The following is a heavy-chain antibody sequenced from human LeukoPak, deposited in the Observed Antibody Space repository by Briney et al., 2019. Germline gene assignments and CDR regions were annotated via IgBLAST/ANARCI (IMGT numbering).Heavy chain of an antibody. V-gene: IGHV4-59*01. D-gene: IGHD4-17*01. J-gene: IGHJ6*02. CDR2: IYYSGST. CDR1: GGSISSYY. Sequence: KPSETLSLTCTVSGGSISSYYWSWIRQPPGKGLEWIGYIYYSGSTNYNPSLKSRVTISVDTSKNQFSLKLSSVTAADTAVYYCAREGTVTSGHYGMDVWGQGTTVTVSS. CDR3: AREGTVTSGHYGMDV.